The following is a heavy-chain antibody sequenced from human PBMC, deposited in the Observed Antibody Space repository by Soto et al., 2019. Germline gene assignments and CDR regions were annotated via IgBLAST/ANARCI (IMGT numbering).Heavy chain of an antibody. J-gene: IGHJ4*02. CDR3: ARPYYDSSGYPSPSWYFDY. D-gene: IGHD3-22*01. CDR2: IYPGDSDT. CDR1: GYSFIDYW. Sequence: GESLKISCKGSGYSFIDYWIGWVRQVPGKGLEWMGVIYPGDSDTRYSPSFQGQVTISADKSISTAYLQWSSLKASDTAMYYCARPYYDSSGYPSPSWYFDYWGQGTLVTVSS. V-gene: IGHV5-51*01.